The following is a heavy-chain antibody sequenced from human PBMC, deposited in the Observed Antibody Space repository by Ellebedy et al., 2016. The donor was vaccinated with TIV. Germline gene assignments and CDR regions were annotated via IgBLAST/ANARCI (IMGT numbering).Heavy chain of an antibody. CDR2: IKQDGSEK. V-gene: IGHV3-7*01. CDR3: ARDQWLGRAYYFDY. CDR1: GFTFSHYW. D-gene: IGHD6-19*01. Sequence: GGSLRLSCAASGFTFSHYWMTWVRQAPGKGLEWVANIKQDGSEKYYVDSVKGRFSISRDNAKNSLYLQMNSLRPEDTAVYYCARDQWLGRAYYFDYWGQGTLLTVSS. J-gene: IGHJ4*02.